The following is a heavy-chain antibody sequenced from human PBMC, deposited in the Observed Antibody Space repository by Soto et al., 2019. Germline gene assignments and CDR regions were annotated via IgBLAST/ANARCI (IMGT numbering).Heavy chain of an antibody. V-gene: IGHV4-34*01. D-gene: IGHD3-3*01. J-gene: IGHJ6*02. CDR1: GGSFSGYY. CDR2: INHSGST. CDR3: ARSLRFLEWLLYYGMDV. Sequence: KASETLSLTCAVYGGSFSGYYWSWIRQPPGKGLEWIGEINHSGSTNYNPSLKSRVTISVDTSKNQFSLKLSSVTAADTAVYYCARSLRFLEWLLYYGMDVWGQGXTVTVSS.